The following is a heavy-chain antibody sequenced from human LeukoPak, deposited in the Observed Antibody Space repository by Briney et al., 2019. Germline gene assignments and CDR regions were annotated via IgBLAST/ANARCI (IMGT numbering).Heavy chain of an antibody. CDR2: ISYDGSNK. CDR3: AKDRGVGYCTNGVCYYVEY. V-gene: IGHV3-30*18. J-gene: IGHJ4*02. CDR1: GFTFSSYG. Sequence: GGSLRLSCAASGFTFSSYGMHWVRQAPGKGLEWVAVISYDGSNKYYADSVEGRFTISRDNSKNTLYLQMNSLRAEDTAVYYCAKDRGVGYCTNGVCYYVEYWGQGTLVTVSS. D-gene: IGHD2-8*01.